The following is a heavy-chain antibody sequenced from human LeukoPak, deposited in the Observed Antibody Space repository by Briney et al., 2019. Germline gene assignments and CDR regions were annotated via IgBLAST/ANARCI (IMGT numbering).Heavy chain of an antibody. CDR3: ARDRCRSRNCYLTITRKGYFDL. CDR1: GGSINNYY. D-gene: IGHD2-2*01. J-gene: IGHJ2*01. V-gene: IGHV4-59*01. CDR2: IYYSGST. Sequence: SETLSLTCAVSGGSINNYYWNWMRQPPGKGLEWIGYIYYSGSTNYNPSLKSRVTISLDTSKNQFSLKLSSVTAADTAVYYCARDRCRSRNCYLTITRKGYFDLWGGGAVVTVSS.